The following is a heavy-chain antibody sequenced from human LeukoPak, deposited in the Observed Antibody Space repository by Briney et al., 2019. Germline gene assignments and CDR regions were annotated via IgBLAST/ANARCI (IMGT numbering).Heavy chain of an antibody. CDR1: GGTFSSYA. Sequence: SVKVSCKASGGTFSSYAISWVRQAPGQGLEWMGGIIPIFGTANYAQKFQGRVTITADESTSTAYMELSSLRSEDTAVYYCARIGLRRGDRDYYYGMDVWGQGTTVTVSS. D-gene: IGHD2-21*01. V-gene: IGHV1-69*13. CDR2: IIPIFGTA. CDR3: ARIGLRRGDRDYYYGMDV. J-gene: IGHJ6*02.